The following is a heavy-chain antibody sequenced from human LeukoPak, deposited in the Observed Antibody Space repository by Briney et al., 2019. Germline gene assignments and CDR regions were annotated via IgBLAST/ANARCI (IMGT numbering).Heavy chain of an antibody. D-gene: IGHD5/OR15-5a*01. V-gene: IGHV4-34*01. J-gene: IGHJ4*02. CDR2: INHSGST. CDR3: ARSASTIIHY. Sequence: KPSETLSLTCAVYGGSFSGYYWSWIRQPPGKGLEWIGEINHSGSTNYNPSLKSRVTISVDTSKNQFSLKLSSVTAADTAVYYCARSASTIIHYWGQGTLVTVSS. CDR1: GGSFSGYY.